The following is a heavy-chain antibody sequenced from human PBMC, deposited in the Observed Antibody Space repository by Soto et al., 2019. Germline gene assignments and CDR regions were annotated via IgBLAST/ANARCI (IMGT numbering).Heavy chain of an antibody. CDR3: AKRFCISTSCLYYFYYGMDV. V-gene: IGHV3-23*01. D-gene: IGHD2-2*01. Sequence: HPGGSLRLSCAASGFTFSSYAMSWVRQAPGKGLEWVSAISGSGGDTYYADSVKGRFTISRDNSKNTLYLQMNSLRAEDTAVYYCAKRFCISTSCLYYFYYGMDVWGQGTTVTVSS. J-gene: IGHJ6*02. CDR1: GFTFSSYA. CDR2: ISGSGGDT.